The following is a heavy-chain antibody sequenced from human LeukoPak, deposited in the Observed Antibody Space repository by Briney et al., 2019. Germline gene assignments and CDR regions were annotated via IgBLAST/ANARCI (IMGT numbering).Heavy chain of an antibody. CDR1: GGSISSSSYY. CDR3: ARHPVHEVRGSYRPSRGFDY. D-gene: IGHD3-16*02. V-gene: IGHV4-39*01. CDR2: IYYSGST. Sequence: SQTLSLTCTVSGGSISSSSYYWGWIRQPPGKGLEWIASIYYSGSTYYNPSLKSRVTISVDTSKDPFSLKLSSVTAADTAVYYCARHPVHEVRGSYRPSRGFDYWGQGTLVTVSS. J-gene: IGHJ4*02.